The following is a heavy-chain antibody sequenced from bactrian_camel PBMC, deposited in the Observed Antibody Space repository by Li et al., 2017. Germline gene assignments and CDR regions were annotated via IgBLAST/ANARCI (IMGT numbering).Heavy chain of an antibody. CDR1: GYTYRRKC. CDR3: AADLTDAGHWRRFSDFRV. J-gene: IGHJ6*01. CDR2: KHVDGTVT. Sequence: HVQLVESGGGSVQAGGSLRLSCAASGYTYRRKCQGWFRQAPGKGVEWVASKHVDGTVTDYEDSVKGRFTISNDGRKNTLYLQMNNLKPEDTGVYYCAADLTDAGHWRRFSDFRVRGQGTQVTVS. V-gene: IGHV3S6*01. D-gene: IGHD1*01.